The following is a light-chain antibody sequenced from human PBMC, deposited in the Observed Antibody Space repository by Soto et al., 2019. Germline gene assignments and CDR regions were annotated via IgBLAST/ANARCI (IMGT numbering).Light chain of an antibody. J-gene: IGKJ2*01. V-gene: IGKV1-5*01. Sequence: DIQMTQSPSTLSASAGDRVTITCRASQSISSWLAWYQQKPGKAPKVLIYDASSLESGVPSRFSGSGSGTEFTLTISSLQPDDFATYYCQQYNSYSYTFGQGTKVDIK. CDR3: QQYNSYSYT. CDR2: DAS. CDR1: QSISSW.